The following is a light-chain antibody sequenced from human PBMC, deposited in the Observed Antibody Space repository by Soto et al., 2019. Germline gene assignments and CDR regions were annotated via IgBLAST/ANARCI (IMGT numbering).Light chain of an antibody. J-gene: IGLJ2*01. CDR3: SSYTSFTTLVV. CDR2: DVS. Sequence: QSVLTQPASVSGSPGQSITISCTGTSSDVGGYNYVSWYQQHPGKAPKVLIYDVSNRPSGVSNRFSGSKSGNTASLTISGLQAEYEADYYCSSYTSFTTLVVFGGGTKLTVL. V-gene: IGLV2-14*01. CDR1: SSDVGGYNY.